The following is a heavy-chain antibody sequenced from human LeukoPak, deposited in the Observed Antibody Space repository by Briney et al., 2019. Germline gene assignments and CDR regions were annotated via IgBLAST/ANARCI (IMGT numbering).Heavy chain of an antibody. D-gene: IGHD3-22*01. V-gene: IGHV1-69*13. Sequence: SVKVSCKASGGTFSSYAISWVRQAPGQGLEWMGGIIPIFGTANYAQKFQGRVTITADESTSTAYMELSSLRSEDTAVYYCAREGRLLKISYYSDSSATFDFWGQGTMVAVSS. CDR1: GGTFSSYA. J-gene: IGHJ3*01. CDR2: IIPIFGTA. CDR3: AREGRLLKISYYSDSSATFDF.